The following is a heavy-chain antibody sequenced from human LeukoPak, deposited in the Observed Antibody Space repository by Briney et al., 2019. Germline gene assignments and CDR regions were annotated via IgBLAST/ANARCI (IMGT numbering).Heavy chain of an antibody. CDR3: ARDVGASAPDAFDI. D-gene: IGHD1-26*01. Sequence: GGSLRLSCAASGFTFSSYSMNWVRQAPGKGLEWVSYISSSSCTIYYADSVKGRFTISRDNAKNSLYLQMNSLRAEDTDVYYCARDVGASAPDAFDIWGQGTMVTVSS. CDR2: ISSSSCTI. J-gene: IGHJ3*02. CDR1: GFTFSSYS. V-gene: IGHV3-48*01.